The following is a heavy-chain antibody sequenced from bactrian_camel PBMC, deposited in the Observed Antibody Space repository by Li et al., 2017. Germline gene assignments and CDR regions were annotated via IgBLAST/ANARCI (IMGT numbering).Heavy chain of an antibody. CDR1: GNTTSSNC. D-gene: IGHD2*01. CDR2: IHSDTGKT. J-gene: IGHJ6*01. Sequence: DVQLVESGGGSVQAGGSLKLSCVVSGNTTSSNCISWVRRAPGKELKGAARIHSDTGKTFVIDSVKGRFAISQDDYKATVYLQMNNLTSEDTAIYYCAADPKRGGWWYRTPYFDYRGQGTQVTVS. V-gene: IGHV3S40*01. CDR3: AADPKRGGWWYRTPYFDY.